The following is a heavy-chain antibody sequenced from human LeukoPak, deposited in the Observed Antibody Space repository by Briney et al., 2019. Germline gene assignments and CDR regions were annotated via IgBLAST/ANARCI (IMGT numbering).Heavy chain of an antibody. CDR2: IYDTGST. V-gene: IGHV4-39*01. CDR1: GDSIRSNNYY. D-gene: IGHD3-3*01. J-gene: IGHJ4*02. Sequence: SETLSLTCTVSGDSIRSNNYYWGWIRQPPGKGLEWIGSIYDTGSTFYNPSLKSRVVISVDTSKNQFSLKLSSVTAADTAVYYCQSRFLEWLLDYWGQGTLVTVSS. CDR3: QSRFLEWLLDY.